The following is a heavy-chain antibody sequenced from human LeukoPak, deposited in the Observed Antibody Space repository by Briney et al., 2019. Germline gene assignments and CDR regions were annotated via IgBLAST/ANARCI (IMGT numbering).Heavy chain of an antibody. CDR3: ARSVGTPVPHFFDD. CDR1: AFTVEESG. CDR2: INWNGATT. V-gene: IGHV3-20*04. J-gene: IGHJ4*02. Sequence: GGSLSLSWVASAFTVEESGFTWARQPPGKGLECLSVINWNGATTAYADCVRGRFTISRDNARASVYLQMDSLRADHTAFYFCARSVGTPVPHFFDDWGQGTLVTVCS. D-gene: IGHD1-26*01.